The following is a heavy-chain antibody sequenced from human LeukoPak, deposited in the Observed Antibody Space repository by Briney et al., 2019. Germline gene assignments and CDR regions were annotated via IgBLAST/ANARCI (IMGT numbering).Heavy chain of an antibody. Sequence: GGSLRLSCAASGFTFSTYSMDWVRQAPGQGLEWVASISSGSSYIYYADSVKGRFTISRDNAKNSLYLQMNSLGAEDTAVYYCARDPAYSSSWYRIFDYWGQGTLVTVSS. CDR3: ARDPAYSSSWYRIFDY. J-gene: IGHJ4*02. CDR1: GFTFSTYS. D-gene: IGHD6-13*01. CDR2: ISSGSSYI. V-gene: IGHV3-21*01.